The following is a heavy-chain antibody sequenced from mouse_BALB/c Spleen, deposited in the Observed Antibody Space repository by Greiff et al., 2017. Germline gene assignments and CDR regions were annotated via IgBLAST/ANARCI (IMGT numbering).Heavy chain of an antibody. CDR1: GFNIKDTY. J-gene: IGHJ2*01. V-gene: IGHV14-3*02. Sequence: EVKLMESGAELVKPGASVKLSCTASGFNIKDTYMHWVKQRPEQGLEWIGRIDPANGNTKYDPKFQGKATITADTSSNTAYLQLSSLTSEDTAVYYCAREMGLGRGYYFDYWGQGTTLTVSS. D-gene: IGHD4-1*01. CDR3: AREMGLGRGYYFDY. CDR2: IDPANGNT.